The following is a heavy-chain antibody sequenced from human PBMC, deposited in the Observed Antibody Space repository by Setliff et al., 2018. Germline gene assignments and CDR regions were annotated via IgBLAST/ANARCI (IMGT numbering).Heavy chain of an antibody. CDR2: LFDGGSA. CDR1: GYSISNGVD. Sequence: SETLSLTCAVSGYSISNGVDWGWIRQSPVKGLEWIGSLFDGGSAYYSPSLKSRASISLDASKNQFALKLTSATAADTAVYYCARDPHSDPTYSLPGHAFDFWGQGIMVTVSS. D-gene: IGHD2-21*01. J-gene: IGHJ3*01. CDR3: ARDPHSDPTYSLPGHAFDF. V-gene: IGHV4-38-2*02.